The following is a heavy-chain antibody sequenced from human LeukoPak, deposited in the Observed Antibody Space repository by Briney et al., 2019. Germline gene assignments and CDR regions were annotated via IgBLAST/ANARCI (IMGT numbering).Heavy chain of an antibody. D-gene: IGHD5-12*01. CDR1: GGTFSSYT. V-gene: IGHV1-69*02. CDR2: IIPILGIA. J-gene: IGHJ4*02. Sequence: SVKVSCKASGGTFSSYTISWVRQAPGQGLEWMGRIIPILGIANYAQKFQGRVTIPADKSTSTAYMELSSLRSEDTAVYYCARAGYSGYDLGYWGQGTLVTVSS. CDR3: ARAGYSGYDLGY.